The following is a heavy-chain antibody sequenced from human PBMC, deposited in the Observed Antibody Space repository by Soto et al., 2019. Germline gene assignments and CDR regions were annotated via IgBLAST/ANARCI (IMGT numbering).Heavy chain of an antibody. Sequence: QVQLVQSGAEVKKPGASVKVSCKASGYTFTGYYMHWVRQAPGQGLEWMGWINPNSGGTNYAQKFQGRVTMTRDTSISTAYMELSRLRTDDMAVYYCARHLGQWLVLDLYDYWGQGTLVTVSS. CDR2: INPNSGGT. J-gene: IGHJ4*02. V-gene: IGHV1-2*02. D-gene: IGHD6-19*01. CDR3: ARHLGQWLVLDLYDY. CDR1: GYTFTGYY.